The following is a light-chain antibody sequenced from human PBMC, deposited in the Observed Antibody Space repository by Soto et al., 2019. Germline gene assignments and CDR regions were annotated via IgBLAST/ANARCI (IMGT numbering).Light chain of an antibody. V-gene: IGKV1-5*01. Sequence: DIQMTQSPSTLSASVGDRVTITCRASQSISSWLAWYQQKPGKAPKLLIYDASSLESGVPSRFSGSGSGTEFTLAISSLQPHDFAPYYCQQYNSYPSSTFGQGTKVEIK. CDR2: DAS. CDR1: QSISSW. CDR3: QQYNSYPSST. J-gene: IGKJ1*01.